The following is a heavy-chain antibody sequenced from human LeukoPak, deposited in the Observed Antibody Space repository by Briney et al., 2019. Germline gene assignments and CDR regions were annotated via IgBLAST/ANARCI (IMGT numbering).Heavy chain of an antibody. CDR1: GGSFSGYY. Sequence: PSETLSLTCAVSGGSFSGYYWSWIRQPPGKGLEWIGEINHSGSTNYNPSLKSRVTISVDTSKNQFSLKLSSVTAADTAVYYCARVRSLRGGAFDIWGQGTMVTVSS. V-gene: IGHV4-34*01. D-gene: IGHD2-15*01. CDR3: ARVRSLRGGAFDI. J-gene: IGHJ3*02. CDR2: INHSGST.